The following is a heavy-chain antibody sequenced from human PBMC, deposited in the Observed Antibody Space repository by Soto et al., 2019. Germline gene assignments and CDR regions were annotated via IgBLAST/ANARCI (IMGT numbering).Heavy chain of an antibody. V-gene: IGHV1-8*01. J-gene: IGHJ6*02. D-gene: IGHD6-19*01. Sequence: QVQLVQSGAEVKNPGASVKVSCKASGYTFTSYDITWVRQATGQGLEWMGWMNPNSGNTGYAQKFQGRVTMTRNTSISTAYMELSSLRSEDTAVYYCAKIPILGPSSVWWDYYYGMDVWGQGTTVTVSS. CDR2: MNPNSGNT. CDR1: GYTFTSYD. CDR3: AKIPILGPSSVWWDYYYGMDV.